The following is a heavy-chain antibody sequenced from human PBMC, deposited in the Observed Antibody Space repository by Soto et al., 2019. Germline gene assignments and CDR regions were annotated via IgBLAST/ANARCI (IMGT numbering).Heavy chain of an antibody. CDR3: ARPQEAARKGYYYYYYGMDV. J-gene: IGHJ6*02. CDR1: GFTFSSYA. CDR2: ISYDGSNK. D-gene: IGHD6-6*01. Sequence: QVQLVESGGGVVQPGRSLRLSCAASGFTFSSYAMHWVRQAPGKGLEWVAVISYDGSNKYYADSVKGRFTISRDNSKNTLYLQMNSLRAEDTAVYYCARPQEAARKGYYYYYYGMDVWGQGTTVTVSS. V-gene: IGHV3-30-3*01.